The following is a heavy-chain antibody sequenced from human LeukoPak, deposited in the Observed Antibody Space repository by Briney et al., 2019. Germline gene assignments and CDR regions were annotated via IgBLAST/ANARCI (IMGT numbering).Heavy chain of an antibody. D-gene: IGHD2-2*01. CDR3: ARDIGYCSSTSCYDFDY. Sequence: GGSLRLSCAASGFTFSSYAMPWVRQAPGKGLEWVAVISYDGGNKYYADSVKGRFTISRDNSKNTLYLQMNSLRAEDTAVYYCARDIGYCSSTSCYDFDYWGQGTLVTVSS. J-gene: IGHJ4*02. V-gene: IGHV3-30-3*01. CDR1: GFTFSSYA. CDR2: ISYDGGNK.